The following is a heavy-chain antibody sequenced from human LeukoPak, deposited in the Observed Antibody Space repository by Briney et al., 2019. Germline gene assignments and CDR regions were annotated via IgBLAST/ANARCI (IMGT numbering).Heavy chain of an antibody. V-gene: IGHV3-30*18. D-gene: IGHD2-15*01. J-gene: IGHJ4*02. CDR3: AKDLAATFDY. Sequence: GGSLRLSCAASGFTFSSYGMHWVRQAPGKGLEWVAVISYDGSNKYYADSVEGRFTISRDNSKNTLYLQMNSLRAEDTAVYYCAKDLAATFDYWGQGTLVTVSS. CDR2: ISYDGSNK. CDR1: GFTFSSYG.